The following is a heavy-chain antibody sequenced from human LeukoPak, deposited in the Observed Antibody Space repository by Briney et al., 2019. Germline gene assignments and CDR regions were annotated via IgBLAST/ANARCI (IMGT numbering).Heavy chain of an antibody. CDR1: RFTFSNAW. CDR3: TTHCSSTSCYFR. D-gene: IGHD2-2*01. Sequence: GGSLRLSCAASRFTFSNAWLSWVRQAPGKGLEWVGRIKSKTDGGTTDYAGPVKGRFTISRDDSKNTLYLQMNSLKTKDTAVYYCTTHCSSTSCYFRWGQGTLVTVSS. V-gene: IGHV3-15*01. J-gene: IGHJ4*02. CDR2: IKSKTDGGTT.